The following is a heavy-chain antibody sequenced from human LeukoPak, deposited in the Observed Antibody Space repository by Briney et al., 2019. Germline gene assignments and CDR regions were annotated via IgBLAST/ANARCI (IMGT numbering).Heavy chain of an antibody. CDR3: ARDSGWYGNDY. V-gene: IGHV4-59*01. CDR1: GGSISGYY. J-gene: IGHJ4*02. D-gene: IGHD6-19*01. CDR2: IYYSGST. Sequence: SETLSLTCTVSGGSISGYYWSWIRQPPGKGLEWIGYIYYSGSTNYNPSLKSRVTISVDTSKNQFSLKLSSVTAADTAVYYCARDSGWYGNDYWGQGTLVTVSS.